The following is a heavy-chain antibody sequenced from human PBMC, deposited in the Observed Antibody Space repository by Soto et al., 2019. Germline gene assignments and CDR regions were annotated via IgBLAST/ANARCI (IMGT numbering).Heavy chain of an antibody. CDR3: AKFPTTVSHFDY. D-gene: IGHD4-17*01. CDR2: ISGSGGST. V-gene: IGHV3-23*01. Sequence: EVQLLESGGGLVQPGGSLRLSCAASGFTFSSYAMSWVRQAPGKGLEWVSAISGSGGSTYYADSVKGRFTISRDNSMNTLYLQINSLRAEDTAVYYCAKFPTTVSHFDYWGQGTLVTVSS. J-gene: IGHJ4*02. CDR1: GFTFSSYA.